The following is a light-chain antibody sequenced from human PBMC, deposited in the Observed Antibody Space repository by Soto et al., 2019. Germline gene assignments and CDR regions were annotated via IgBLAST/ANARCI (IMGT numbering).Light chain of an antibody. J-gene: IGKJ1*01. CDR2: GAS. CDR3: QKYNNWPPRAWT. V-gene: IGKV3-15*01. CDR1: QSVSSN. Sequence: EIVMTQSPATLSVSPGERATLSCRASQSVSSNLAWYQQKPGQAPRLLIYGASTRATGIPARFSGSGSGTKFKLTISSLQSEAFAVYYCQKYNNWPPRAWTFGQGTKVEIK.